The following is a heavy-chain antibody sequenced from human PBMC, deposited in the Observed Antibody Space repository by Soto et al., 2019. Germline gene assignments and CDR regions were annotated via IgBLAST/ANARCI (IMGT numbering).Heavy chain of an antibody. CDR3: AKAGSASGWYWES. CDR2: ITRSGSEA. Sequence: EVQLLESGGGLVQPGGSLRLSCADSGFTFSVSAMSWVRQAPGKGLEHVASITRSGSEAFYGDSVRGRFSMSRDNSKNMLILEMNSLRVEDTTRYYCAKAGSASGWYWESWGQGALVTVS. V-gene: IGHV3-23*01. J-gene: IGHJ1*01. D-gene: IGHD6-19*01. CDR1: GFTFSVSA.